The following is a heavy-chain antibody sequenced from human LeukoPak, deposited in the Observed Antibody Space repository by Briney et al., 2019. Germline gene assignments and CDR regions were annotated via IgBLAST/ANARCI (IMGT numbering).Heavy chain of an antibody. D-gene: IGHD3-10*01. Sequence: GGSLRLSCAASGFTFSNYAMTWVRQAPGKGLEWVSGISGRGDSTYYADSVKGRFTISRDNSKNTVYMQMNSLRAEDTALYYCAKTYYYGSVTFSFDHWGQGTLVTVSS. V-gene: IGHV3-23*01. CDR3: AKTYYYGSVTFSFDH. CDR1: GFTFSNYA. CDR2: ISGRGDST. J-gene: IGHJ4*02.